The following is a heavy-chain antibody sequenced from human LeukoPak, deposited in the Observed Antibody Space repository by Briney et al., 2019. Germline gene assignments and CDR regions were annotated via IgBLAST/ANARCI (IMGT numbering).Heavy chain of an antibody. D-gene: IGHD2-2*01. J-gene: IGHJ5*02. CDR1: GGSISSYY. CDR3: ARGIQGYCSSTSCWWFDP. CDR2: IYTSGST. V-gene: IGHV4-4*07. Sequence: SETLSLTCTVSGGSISSYYWSWIRQPAGKGLEWIGRIYTSGSTNYNPSLESRVTMSVDTSKNQFSLKLSSVTAADTAVYYCARGIQGYCSSTSCWWFDPWGQGTLVTVSS.